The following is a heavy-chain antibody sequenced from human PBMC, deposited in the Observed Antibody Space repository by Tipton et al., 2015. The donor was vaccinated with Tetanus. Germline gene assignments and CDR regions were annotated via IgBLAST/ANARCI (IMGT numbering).Heavy chain of an antibody. CDR1: GYMFSSHW. Sequence: VQLVQSGAEVKQPGESLKISCKGSGYMFSSHWIGWVRQVPGKGLEWLWTIYPGDSYSTYSPSFEGQVTISVDRSIDTAYLQWSSLKASDTAIYYCARPLTSVAFGGFAFDVWGQGTLVTVSS. D-gene: IGHD3-16*01. CDR3: ARPLTSVAFGGFAFDV. J-gene: IGHJ3*01. CDR2: IYPGDSYS. V-gene: IGHV5-51*01.